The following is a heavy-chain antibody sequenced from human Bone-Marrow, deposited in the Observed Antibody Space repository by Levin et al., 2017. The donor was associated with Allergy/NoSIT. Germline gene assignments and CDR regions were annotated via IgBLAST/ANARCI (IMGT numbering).Heavy chain of an antibody. J-gene: IGHJ3*02. V-gene: IGHV3-53*01. Sequence: GGSLRLSCAASGFTVSSNYMTWVRQAPGKGLEWVSVIYSGGGTYYADSVKGRFTISRDNSKNTLYLQMNSLRAEDTAVYYCARDNRITIFGVATTDAFDIWGQGTMVTVSS. D-gene: IGHD3-3*01. CDR2: IYSGGGT. CDR1: GFTVSSNY. CDR3: ARDNRITIFGVATTDAFDI.